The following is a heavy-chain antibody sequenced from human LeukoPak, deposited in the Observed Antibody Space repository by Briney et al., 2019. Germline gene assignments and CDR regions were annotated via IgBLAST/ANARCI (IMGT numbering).Heavy chain of an antibody. D-gene: IGHD3-9*01. J-gene: IGHJ4*02. Sequence: ASVKVSCKASGYTFTDYYMHWMRLAPGQGLEWMGWINPNSGGASLPQKFQGRVSMTRDTSISTAYMELSSLTSDDSALYYCARDRGGLLTVYWGQGTLVTVSS. CDR2: INPNSGGA. V-gene: IGHV1-2*02. CDR1: GYTFTDYY. CDR3: ARDRGGLLTVY.